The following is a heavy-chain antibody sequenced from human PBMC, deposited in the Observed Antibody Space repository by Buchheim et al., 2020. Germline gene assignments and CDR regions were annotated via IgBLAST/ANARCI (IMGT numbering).Heavy chain of an antibody. Sequence: QVQLQESGPGLVKPSQTLSLTCNVSGGSISSGGYYWSRIRQHPGKGLEWIGYTYYSGSTYSNPSLKSRVTISVDTSKNQFSLKLSSVTAADTAVYYCARVLGVDWSGYYASATFDYWGQGTL. CDR3: ARVLGVDWSGYYASATFDY. D-gene: IGHD3-3*01. V-gene: IGHV4-31*03. J-gene: IGHJ4*02. CDR2: TYYSGST. CDR1: GGSISSGGYY.